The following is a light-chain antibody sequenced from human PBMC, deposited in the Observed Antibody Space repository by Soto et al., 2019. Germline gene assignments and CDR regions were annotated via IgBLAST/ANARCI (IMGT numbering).Light chain of an antibody. Sequence: QSPLIQPASVSGSPGQSITISCTGSSSDVGAYNYVSWYQQHPGKAPKVLIYEVNNRPSGVSTRFSGSKSGNTASLTISGLQAEDEADYYCSSYTSSSHLYVFGTGTKLTVL. CDR2: EVN. CDR3: SSYTSSSHLYV. CDR1: SSDVGAYNY. J-gene: IGLJ1*01. V-gene: IGLV2-14*01.